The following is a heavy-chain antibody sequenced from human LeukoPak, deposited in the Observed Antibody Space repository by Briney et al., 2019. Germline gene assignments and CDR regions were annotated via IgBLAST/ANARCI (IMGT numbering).Heavy chain of an antibody. CDR1: GYTFTGYY. D-gene: IGHD5-12*01. V-gene: IGHV1-2*02. CDR2: INPNSGGT. Sequence: ASVTVSFKASGYTFTGYYMHWVRQAPGQGLEWMGWINPNSGGTNYAQKLQGRVTMTRETSISTAYMELSRLRSDDTAVYYCARDTTVAGPRLLGYCGQGTLVTVSS. CDR3: ARDTTVAGPRLLGY. J-gene: IGHJ4*02.